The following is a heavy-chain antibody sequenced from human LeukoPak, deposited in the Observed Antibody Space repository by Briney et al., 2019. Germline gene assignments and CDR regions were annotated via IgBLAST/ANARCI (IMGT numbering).Heavy chain of an antibody. D-gene: IGHD6-13*01. CDR1: GFTFSTYS. Sequence: GGSLRLSCAASGFTFSTYSMNWVRQAPGKGLEWVSSISSSSSYISYADSVKGRFTISRDNAKNSLYLQMNSLRAEDTAVYYCARDQANSSWYGALNYFDYWGQGTLVTVSS. CDR3: ARDQANSSWYGALNYFDY. J-gene: IGHJ4*02. CDR2: ISSSSSYI. V-gene: IGHV3-21*01.